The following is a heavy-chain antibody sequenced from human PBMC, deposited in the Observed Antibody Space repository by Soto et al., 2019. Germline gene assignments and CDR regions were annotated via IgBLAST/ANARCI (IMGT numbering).Heavy chain of an antibody. CDR2: IYYSGST. D-gene: IGHD3-10*01. CDR3: ARDLAGSGNLDY. CDR1: GGSISSGGYY. J-gene: IGHJ4*02. Sequence: SETLSLTCTVSGGSISSGGYYWSWIRQHPGKGLEWIGYIYYSGSTYYNPSLKSRVTISVDTSKNQFSLKLSSVTAADTAVYYCARDLAGSGNLDYWGQGTLVTVSS. V-gene: IGHV4-31*03.